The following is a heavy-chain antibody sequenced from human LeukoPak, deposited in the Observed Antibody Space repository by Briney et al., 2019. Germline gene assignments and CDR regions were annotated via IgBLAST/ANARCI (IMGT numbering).Heavy chain of an antibody. Sequence: SQTLSLTCAISGNSVSSNSAAWSWIRQSPSRGLEWLGRTYFRSKWYNAVSVKSRITINPDTSKNQVSLQLNSVTPEDTAVYYCARDRNFGGDYNTIDSWGQGTLVTVSS. CDR2: TYFRSKWY. CDR3: ARDRNFGGDYNTIDS. J-gene: IGHJ4*02. V-gene: IGHV6-1*01. D-gene: IGHD2/OR15-2a*01. CDR1: GNSVSSNSAA.